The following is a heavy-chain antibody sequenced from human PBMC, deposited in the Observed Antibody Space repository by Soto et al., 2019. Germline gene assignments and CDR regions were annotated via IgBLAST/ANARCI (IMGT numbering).Heavy chain of an antibody. CDR2: ISSASVNT. D-gene: IGHD5-12*01. CDR3: ATDILAGRGGC. V-gene: IGHV3-11*01. Sequence: QVQLVESGGGLVKPGGSLRLSCAASGFSFSDYYMTWIRQAPGKGLEWVSYISSASVNTFYADSAKGRFTISRDNNRNSLCLKMNGLRAEDTAVYYCATDILAGRGGCWGQGPLVTVSS. CDR1: GFSFSDYY. J-gene: IGHJ4*02.